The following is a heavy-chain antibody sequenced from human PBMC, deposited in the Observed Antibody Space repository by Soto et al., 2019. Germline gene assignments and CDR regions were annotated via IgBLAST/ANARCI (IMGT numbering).Heavy chain of an antibody. CDR3: AGVRGDGYGSGSYVVDY. J-gene: IGHJ4*02. CDR2: ISAYNGNT. V-gene: IGHV1-18*01. Sequence: ASVKVSCKASGYTFTSYGISWVRQAPGQGLEWMGWISAYNGNTNYAQKLQGRVTMTTDTSTSTAYMELRSLRSDDTAVYYCAGVRGDGYGSGSYVVDYWGQGTLVTVSS. CDR1: GYTFTSYG. D-gene: IGHD3-10*01.